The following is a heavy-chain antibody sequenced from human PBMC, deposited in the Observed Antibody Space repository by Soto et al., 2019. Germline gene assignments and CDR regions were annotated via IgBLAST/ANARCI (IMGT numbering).Heavy chain of an antibody. V-gene: IGHV1-2*04. CDR1: GYTFTGYY. D-gene: IGHD4-17*01. Sequence: QVQLVQSGAEVKNPGASVKVSCKASGYTFTGYYIHLVRQAPGQGLEWMGWINPNSGGTKYAQNFQGWVTMTRHTSLTTVYMELSRLRSDDTAVYYCARYQSTVTTPYFDYWGQGTLVTVPS. CDR3: ARYQSTVTTPYFDY. J-gene: IGHJ4*02. CDR2: INPNSGGT.